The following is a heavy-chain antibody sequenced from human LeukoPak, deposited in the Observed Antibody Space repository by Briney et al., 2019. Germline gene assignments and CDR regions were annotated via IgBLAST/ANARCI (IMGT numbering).Heavy chain of an antibody. V-gene: IGHV1-8*03. J-gene: IGHJ6*03. CDR1: GYTFTSYD. CDR2: MNPNSGNT. CDR3: ARAVTSSGWYYYYMDV. D-gene: IGHD6-19*01. Sequence: ASVKVSCKDSGYTFTSYDINWVRQATGQGLKWMGWMNPNSGNTGYAQKFQGRVTITRNTSISTAYMELSSLRSEDTAVYYCARAVTSSGWYYYYMDVWGKGTTVTVSS.